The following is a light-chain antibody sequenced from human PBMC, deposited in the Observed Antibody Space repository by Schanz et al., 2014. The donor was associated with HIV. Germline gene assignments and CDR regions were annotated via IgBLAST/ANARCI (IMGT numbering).Light chain of an antibody. CDR2: DTS. V-gene: IGKV3-20*01. CDR3: QHYYNSLWT. Sequence: ETVLTQSPGTLSLSRGERATLSCRASQSVSFKLAWYQQKPGQAPRLLIYDTSGRATGIPDRFSGSGAGTDFTLTISRLEPEDFAVYYCQHYYNSLWTFGQGTKVEIK. CDR1: QSVSFK. J-gene: IGKJ1*01.